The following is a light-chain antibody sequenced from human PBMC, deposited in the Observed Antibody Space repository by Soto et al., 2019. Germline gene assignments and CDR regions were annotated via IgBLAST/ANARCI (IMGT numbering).Light chain of an antibody. CDR2: KAS. CDR1: QTISSW. V-gene: IGKV1-5*03. Sequence: IQMTQYTSTLSGSVGDRVTIPCRASQTISSWLAWYQQKPGKAPKLLIYKASTLKSGVPSRFSGSGSGTEFTLTISSLQPDDFATYYCRHYNSYSEAFGQGAKVDI. J-gene: IGKJ1*01. CDR3: RHYNSYSEA.